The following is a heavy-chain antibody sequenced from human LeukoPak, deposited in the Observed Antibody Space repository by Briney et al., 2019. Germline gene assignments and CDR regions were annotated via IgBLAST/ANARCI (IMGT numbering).Heavy chain of an antibody. CDR2: IYYSGST. V-gene: IGHV4-39*01. Sequence: SETLSLTCTVSGGSISSSSYYWGWIRQPPGQGLEWIGSIYYSGSTYYNPSLKSRVTISVDTSKNQFSLKLSSVTAADTAVYYCATCIAVAGTNWFDPWGQGTLVTVSS. CDR3: ATCIAVAGTNWFDP. D-gene: IGHD6-19*01. J-gene: IGHJ5*02. CDR1: GGSISSSSYY.